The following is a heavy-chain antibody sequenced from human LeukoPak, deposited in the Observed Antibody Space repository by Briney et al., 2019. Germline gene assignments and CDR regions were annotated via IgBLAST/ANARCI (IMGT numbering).Heavy chain of an antibody. CDR2: IYHSGST. CDR3: ARETKIYGSGSKTTFDP. D-gene: IGHD3-10*01. V-gene: IGHV4-38-2*02. Sequence: PSETLSLTCTVSGYSISSGYYWGWIRQPPGKGLEWIGSIYHSGSTYYNPSLKSRVTISVDTSKNQFSLKLSSVTAADTAVYYCARETKIYGSGSKTTFDPWGQGTLVTVSS. CDR1: GYSISSGYY. J-gene: IGHJ5*02.